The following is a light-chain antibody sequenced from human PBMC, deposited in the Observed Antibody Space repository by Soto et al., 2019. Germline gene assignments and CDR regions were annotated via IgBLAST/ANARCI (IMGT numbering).Light chain of an antibody. Sequence: QLVLTQSPSASASLGASVKLTCTLSSGHSSYAIAWHQQQPEKGPRYLMKLSSDGSPSKGDGIPDRFSGSSSGAERYLTVSSLQSEDEADYYCQTWDTGARVVFGGGTKLTVL. CDR3: QTWDTGARVV. V-gene: IGLV4-69*01. CDR2: LSSDGSP. CDR1: SGHSSYA. J-gene: IGLJ2*01.